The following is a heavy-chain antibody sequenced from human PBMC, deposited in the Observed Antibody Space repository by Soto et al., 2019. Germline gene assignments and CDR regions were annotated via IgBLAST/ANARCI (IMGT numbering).Heavy chain of an antibody. J-gene: IGHJ4*02. V-gene: IGHV1-18*04. CDR2: INAFNGKM. D-gene: IGHD3-3*01. CDR1: GDTFANYG. Sequence: ASVKVSCKASGDTFANYGFSWVRQAPGQGLEWMGWINAFNGKMNYAQRFRGRVTMTTDTSTDTAYMELRSLRSDDTAIYYCARDLAFWTGAFDCWGQGTLLTVSS. CDR3: ARDLAFWTGAFDC.